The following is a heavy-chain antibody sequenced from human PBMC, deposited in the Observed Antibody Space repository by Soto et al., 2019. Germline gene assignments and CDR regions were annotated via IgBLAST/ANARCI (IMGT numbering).Heavy chain of an antibody. CDR2: ISGSGGST. J-gene: IGHJ5*02. V-gene: IGHV3-23*01. CDR3: ASHSGSPNWFDP. D-gene: IGHD1-26*01. Sequence: GGSLRLSCAASGFTFSSYWMSWVRQAPGKGLEWVSAISGSGGSTYYADSVKGRFTISRDNSKNTLYLQMNSLRAEDTAVYYCASHSGSPNWFDPWGQGTLVTVSS. CDR1: GFTFSSYW.